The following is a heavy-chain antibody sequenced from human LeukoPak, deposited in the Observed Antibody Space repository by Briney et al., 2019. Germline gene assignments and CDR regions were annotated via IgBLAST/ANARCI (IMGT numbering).Heavy chain of an antibody. V-gene: IGHV4-59*11. D-gene: IGHD5-24*01. CDR2: IYYSGST. CDR1: GGSISSHY. CDR3: ARVETAWRNYYYYYMDV. Sequence: SETLSLACTVSGGSISSHYWSWIRQPPGKGLEWIGYIYYSGSTNYNPSLKSRVTISVDTSKNQFSLKLSSVTAADTAVYYCARVETAWRNYYYYYMDVWGKGTTVTVSS. J-gene: IGHJ6*03.